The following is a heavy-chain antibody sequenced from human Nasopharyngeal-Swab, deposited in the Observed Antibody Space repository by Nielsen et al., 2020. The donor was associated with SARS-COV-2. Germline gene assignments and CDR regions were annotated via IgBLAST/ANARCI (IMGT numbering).Heavy chain of an antibody. D-gene: IGHD2-2*01. J-gene: IGHJ6*03. Sequence: GSLRLSCAVYGESFSGHQWSWVRQPPGKGLEWIGEVNYGGVTNYNPSLKSRVIISVDTSKNQFSLKLKSVTAADTAVHFCARGGEGVEPAPILGLGPYYFYFYMDVWGKGTTVTVSS. CDR3: ARGGEGVEPAPILGLGPYYFYFYMDV. CDR2: VNYGGVT. V-gene: IGHV4-34*01. CDR1: GESFSGHQ.